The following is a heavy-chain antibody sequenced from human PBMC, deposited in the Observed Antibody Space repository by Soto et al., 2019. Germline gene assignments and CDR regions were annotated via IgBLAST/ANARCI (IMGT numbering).Heavy chain of an antibody. CDR3: ARAMRGSSWYVVGY. Sequence: QVQLVESGGGVVQPGRSLRLSCAASGFTFSSYAMHWVRQAPGKGLEWVAVISYDGSNKYYADSVKGRFTISRDNSKNTLYLQMNSLRAEDTAVYYCARAMRGSSWYVVGYWGQGTLVTVSS. CDR2: ISYDGSNK. CDR1: GFTFSSYA. J-gene: IGHJ4*02. D-gene: IGHD6-13*01. V-gene: IGHV3-30-3*01.